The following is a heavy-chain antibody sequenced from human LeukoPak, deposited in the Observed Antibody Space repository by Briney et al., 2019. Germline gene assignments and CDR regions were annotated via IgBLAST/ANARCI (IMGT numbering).Heavy chain of an antibody. CDR2: IYYSGST. J-gene: IGHJ5*02. Sequence: PSETLSLTCTVSGGSISSYYWSWIRQPPGKGLEWIGYIYYSGSTNYNPSLKSRVTISVDTSKNQFSLKLSSVTAADTAVYYCARGAGSSSVTWFDPWGQGTLVTVSS. CDR3: ARGAGSSSVTWFDP. CDR1: GGSISSYY. V-gene: IGHV4-59*01. D-gene: IGHD6-6*01.